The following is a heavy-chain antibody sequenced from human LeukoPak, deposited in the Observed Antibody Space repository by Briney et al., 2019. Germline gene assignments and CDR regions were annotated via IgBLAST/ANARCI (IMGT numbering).Heavy chain of an antibody. CDR2: ISSSSSYI. Sequence: GGSLRRSCAASGFTFSSYSMNWVRQAPGKGLEWVSSISSSSSYIYYADSVKGRFTISRDNAKNSLYLQMNGLRAEDTAVYYCAREVGATGFDYWGQGTLVTVSS. CDR1: GFTFSSYS. CDR3: AREVGATGFDY. V-gene: IGHV3-21*01. J-gene: IGHJ4*02. D-gene: IGHD1-26*01.